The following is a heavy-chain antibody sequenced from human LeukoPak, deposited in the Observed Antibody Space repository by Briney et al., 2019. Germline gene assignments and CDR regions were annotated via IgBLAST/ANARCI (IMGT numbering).Heavy chain of an antibody. CDR1: GFTFSSYA. V-gene: IGHV3-23*01. Sequence: LSGGSLRLSCAASGFTFSSYAMSWVRQAPGKGLEWVSAISGSGGSTYYADSVKGRFTISRDNSKNTMYVQMNSLRAEDTAVYYCAKGDTVSLGYWGQGTPVTVSS. CDR3: AKGDTVSLGY. J-gene: IGHJ4*02. CDR2: ISGSGGST. D-gene: IGHD4-17*01.